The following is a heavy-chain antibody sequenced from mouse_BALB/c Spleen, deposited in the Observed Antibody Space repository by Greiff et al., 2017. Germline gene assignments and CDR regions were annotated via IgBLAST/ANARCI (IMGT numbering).Heavy chain of an antibody. D-gene: IGHD2-3*01. CDR3: SGYDGYYGLAY. CDR2: IDPANGNT. V-gene: IGHV14-3*02. Sequence: VQLQQSGAELVKPGASVKLSCTASGFTFNDSYMHWVKQRPEQGLEWIGRIDPANGNTNYDPKFQGKATITADTSSNTAYMQLSSLTSEDTAVYYCSGYDGYYGLAYWGQGTLVTVSA. CDR1: GFTFNDSY. J-gene: IGHJ3*01.